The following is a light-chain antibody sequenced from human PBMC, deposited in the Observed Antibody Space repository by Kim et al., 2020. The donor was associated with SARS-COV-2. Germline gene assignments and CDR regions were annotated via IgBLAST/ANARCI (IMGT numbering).Light chain of an antibody. CDR2: EDK. Sequence: SYELTQPPSVSVSPGQTASITCSGDRLGNKNVFWYQQKSGQSPVLVIYEDKKRPSGIPERFSGSNSGNTATLTISGTQTVDEADYYCQAWDSSIVVFGGGTKLTVL. V-gene: IGLV3-1*01. CDR1: RLGNKN. J-gene: IGLJ2*01. CDR3: QAWDSSIVV.